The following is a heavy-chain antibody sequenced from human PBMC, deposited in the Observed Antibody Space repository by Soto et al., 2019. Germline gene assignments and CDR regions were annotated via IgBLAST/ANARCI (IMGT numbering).Heavy chain of an antibody. CDR3: ARYKTVTNNNYYFDY. V-gene: IGHV3-30-3*01. J-gene: IGHJ4*02. CDR1: RFTFSSYA. D-gene: IGHD4-4*01. Sequence: QVQLVESGGGVVQPGRSLRLSCAASRFTFSSYAMHWVRQAPGKGLEWVAVISYDGSNKYYADSVKGRFTISRDNSKNPLYLQMNSLRAEDTAVYYCARYKTVTNNNYYFDYWGQGTLVTVSS. CDR2: ISYDGSNK.